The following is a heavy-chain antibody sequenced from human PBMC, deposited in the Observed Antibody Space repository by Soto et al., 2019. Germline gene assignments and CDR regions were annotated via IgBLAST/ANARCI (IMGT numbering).Heavy chain of an antibody. CDR1: GFTFSSYS. Sequence: GGSLRLSCAASGFTFSSYSMNWVRQAPGKGLEWVSSISSSSSYIYYADSVKGRFTIARDNAKNSLYLQMNSLRAEDTAVYYCARDPLKYDFWSGYSYGKYVWGQGATVPVSS. CDR2: ISSSSSYI. V-gene: IGHV3-21*01. D-gene: IGHD3-3*01. J-gene: IGHJ6*02. CDR3: ARDPLKYDFWSGYSYGKYV.